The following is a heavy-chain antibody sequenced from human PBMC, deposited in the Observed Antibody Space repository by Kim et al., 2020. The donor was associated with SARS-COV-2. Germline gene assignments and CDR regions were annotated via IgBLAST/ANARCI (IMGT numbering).Heavy chain of an antibody. Sequence: GGSLRLSCAASGFTFSNYNMNWIRQAPGKGLEWVSSISSSSSYIYYADSVKGRFTISRDNAKNSLYLQMNSLRAEDTAVYYCAGAGEERWLQTLGIDPTTPDYWGQGTLVTVSS. CDR3: AGAGEERWLQTLGIDPTTPDY. CDR2: ISSSSSYI. D-gene: IGHD5-12*01. CDR1: GFTFSNYN. V-gene: IGHV3-21*01. J-gene: IGHJ4*02.